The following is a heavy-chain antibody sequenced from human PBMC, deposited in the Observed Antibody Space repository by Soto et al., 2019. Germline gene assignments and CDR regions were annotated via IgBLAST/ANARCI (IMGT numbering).Heavy chain of an antibody. Sequence: GGSLRLSCAASGFTFRMFAMHWVRQAPGKGLEWVSVISGGGGSTYYADSVKGRFTITRDNSKNMLFLQMNSLRAEDTAVYYCAKTNDFWSGYFFVDNWFDPWGQGTLVTVSS. V-gene: IGHV3-23*01. J-gene: IGHJ5*02. CDR3: AKTNDFWSGYFFVDNWFDP. D-gene: IGHD3-3*01. CDR1: GFTFRMFA. CDR2: ISGGGGST.